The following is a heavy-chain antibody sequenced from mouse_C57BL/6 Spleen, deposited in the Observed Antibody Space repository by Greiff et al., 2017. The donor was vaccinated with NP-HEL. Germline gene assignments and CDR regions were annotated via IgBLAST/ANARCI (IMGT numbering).Heavy chain of an antibody. V-gene: IGHV14-4*01. CDR1: GFNIKDDY. D-gene: IGHD2-1*01. J-gene: IGHJ4*01. CDR3: TTIYYGNFYAMDY. Sequence: VQLQQSGAELVRPGASVKLSCTASGFNIKDDYMHWVKQRPEQGLEWIGWIDPENGDTEYASKFQGKATITADTSSNTAYLQLSSLTSEDTAVYYCTTIYYGNFYAMDYWGQGTSVTVSS. CDR2: IDPENGDT.